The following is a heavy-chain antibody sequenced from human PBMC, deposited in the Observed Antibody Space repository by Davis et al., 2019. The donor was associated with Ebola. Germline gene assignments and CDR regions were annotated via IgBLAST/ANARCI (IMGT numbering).Heavy chain of an antibody. J-gene: IGHJ3*02. CDR3: ASLDSSGYYYAFDI. CDR2: IYYSGST. CDR1: GGSISSGGYY. D-gene: IGHD3-22*01. V-gene: IGHV4-31*03. Sequence: PSETLSLTCTVSGGSISSGGYYWSWIRQHPGKGLEWIGYIYYSGSTYYNPSLKSRVTISVDTSKNQFSLKLSSVTAADTAVYYCASLDSSGYYYAFDIWGQGTMVTVSS.